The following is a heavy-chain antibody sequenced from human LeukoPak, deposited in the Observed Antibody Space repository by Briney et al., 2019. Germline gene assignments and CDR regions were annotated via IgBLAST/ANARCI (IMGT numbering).Heavy chain of an antibody. V-gene: IGHV1-69*13. CDR1: GGTFSSYA. CDR2: ITPLFGTA. J-gene: IGHJ4*02. D-gene: IGHD3-22*01. Sequence: GASVKVCCKTSGGTFSSYALSWVRQAPGQGLEWMGGITPLFGTAKYAQKFQGRVTITADESTSTAYMELRSLRSEDTAVYYCAREWDYHSSGYYYYYWGQGTLVTVSS. CDR3: AREWDYHSSGYYYYY.